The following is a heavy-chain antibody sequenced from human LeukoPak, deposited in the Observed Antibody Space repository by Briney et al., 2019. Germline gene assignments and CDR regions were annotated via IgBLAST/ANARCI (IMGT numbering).Heavy chain of an antibody. CDR1: GFTFSSYW. V-gene: IGHV3-7*01. CDR2: IKQDGSEK. J-gene: IGHJ6*03. Sequence: GGSLRLSCAASGFTFSSYWMSWVRQAPGKGLEWVANIKQDGSEKYYVDSVKGRFTISRDNAKNSLYLQMNSLRAEDTAVYYCAKDGVIAAAGTSYYYYYMDVWGKGTTVTISS. D-gene: IGHD6-13*01. CDR3: AKDGVIAAAGTSYYYYYMDV.